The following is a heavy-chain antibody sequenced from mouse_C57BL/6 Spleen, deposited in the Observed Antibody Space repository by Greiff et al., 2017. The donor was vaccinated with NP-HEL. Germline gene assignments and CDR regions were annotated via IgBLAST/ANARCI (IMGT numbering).Heavy chain of an antibody. Sequence: EVQVVESGGDLVKPGGSLKLSCAASGFTFSSYGMSWVRQTPDKRLEWVATISSGGSYTYYPDSVKGRFTISRDNAKNTLYLQMSSLKSEDTAMYYCARQRFTTVVAKGWYFDVWGTGTTVTVSS. J-gene: IGHJ1*03. D-gene: IGHD1-1*01. CDR2: ISSGGSYT. V-gene: IGHV5-6*01. CDR1: GFTFSSYG. CDR3: ARQRFTTVVAKGWYFDV.